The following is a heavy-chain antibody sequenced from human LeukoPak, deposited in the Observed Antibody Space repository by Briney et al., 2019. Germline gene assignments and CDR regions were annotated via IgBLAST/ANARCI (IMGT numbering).Heavy chain of an antibody. CDR2: ISSSSSYT. CDR1: GFTFSDYY. J-gene: IGHJ4*02. Sequence: GGSLRLSCAASGFTFSDYYMSWIRQAPGKGLEWVSYISSSSSYTNYADSVKGRFTISRDTSKNTLYLQMNSLRAEDTAVYYCAKDGPGYSTYDLDYWGQGTLVIVPS. D-gene: IGHD5-12*01. V-gene: IGHV3-11*06. CDR3: AKDGPGYSTYDLDY.